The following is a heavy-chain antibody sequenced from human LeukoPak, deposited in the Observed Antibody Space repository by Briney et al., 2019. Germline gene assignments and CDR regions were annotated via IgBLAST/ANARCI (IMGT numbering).Heavy chain of an antibody. V-gene: IGHV1-18*01. Sequence: ASVKVSCKASGYTFTGYGISWVRQAPGQGLEWMGWISAYNGNTNYAQKLQGRVTMTTDTSTSTAYMELRSLRSDDTAVYYCARDTPVVVPAAPLGYWGQGTLVTVSS. CDR2: ISAYNGNT. J-gene: IGHJ4*02. D-gene: IGHD2-2*01. CDR3: ARDTPVVVPAAPLGY. CDR1: GYTFTGYG.